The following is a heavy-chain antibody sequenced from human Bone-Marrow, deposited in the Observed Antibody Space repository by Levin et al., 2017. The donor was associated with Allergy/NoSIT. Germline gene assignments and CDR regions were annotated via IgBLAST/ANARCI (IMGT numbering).Heavy chain of an antibody. Sequence: QTGGSLRLSCAASGFTFRNFGMHWIRQAPGKGLEWVAYISYDSFGTYYADSVKGRFTISRDNFKNILYLQMNSLRPEDTAVYYCEAGRDAFDIWGQGTTVSVSS. CDR1: GFTFRNFG. J-gene: IGHJ3*02. D-gene: IGHD6-19*01. CDR3: EAGRDAFDI. V-gene: IGHV3-30*03. CDR2: ISYDSFGT.